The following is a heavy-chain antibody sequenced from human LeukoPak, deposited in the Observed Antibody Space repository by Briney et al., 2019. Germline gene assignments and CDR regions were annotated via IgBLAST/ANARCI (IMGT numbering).Heavy chain of an antibody. J-gene: IGHJ6*03. V-gene: IGHV4-61*02. CDR3: ARDSGTAPRGYDFWSGYLGGYYYMDV. CDR1: GGSISSGSYY. Sequence: NASQTLSLTCTVSGGSISSGSYYWSWIRQPAGKGLEWIGRIYTSGSTNYNPSLKSRVTISVDTSKNQFSLKLSSVTAADTAVYYCARDSGTAPRGYDFWSGYLGGYYYMDVWGKGTTVTVSS. D-gene: IGHD3-3*01. CDR2: IYTSGST.